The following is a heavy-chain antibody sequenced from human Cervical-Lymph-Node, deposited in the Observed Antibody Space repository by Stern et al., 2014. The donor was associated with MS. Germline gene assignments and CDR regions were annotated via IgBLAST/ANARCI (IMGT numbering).Heavy chain of an antibody. V-gene: IGHV1-18*01. J-gene: IGHJ4*02. D-gene: IGHD1-26*01. CDR3: GRERPIYGGNYYTRTFDY. Sequence: QVQLVQSGAEVKKPGASVKVSCKASGYTLTSYGISWVRQAPGQGLEWMGWISAYNGKTNYAQKFQGKVTMTTDKSTSTASMELRSLRSDDTAVYYWGRERPIYGGNYYTRTFDYWGQGTLVTVSS. CDR2: ISAYNGKT. CDR1: GYTLTSYG.